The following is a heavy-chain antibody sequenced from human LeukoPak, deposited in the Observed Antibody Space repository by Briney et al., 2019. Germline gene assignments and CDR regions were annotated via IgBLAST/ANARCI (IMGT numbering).Heavy chain of an antibody. J-gene: IGHJ4*02. Sequence: SVEVSCKASGGTFSSYAISWVRQAPGQGLEWMGGIIPIFGTANYAQKFQGRVTITADESTSTAYMELSSLRSEDTAVYYCARSISPTYCGGDCYSLASFDYWGQGTLVTVSS. D-gene: IGHD2-21*02. CDR2: IIPIFGTA. V-gene: IGHV1-69*13. CDR1: GGTFSSYA. CDR3: ARSISPTYCGGDCYSLASFDY.